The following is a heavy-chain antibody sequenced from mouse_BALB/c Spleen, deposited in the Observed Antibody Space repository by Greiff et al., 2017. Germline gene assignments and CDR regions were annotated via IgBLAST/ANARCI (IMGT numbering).Heavy chain of an antibody. Sequence: EVQLQESGPELVKPGASVKIPCKASGYTFTDYNMDWVKQSHGKSLEWIGDINPNNGGTIYNQKFKGKATLTVDKSSSTAYMELRSLTSEDTAVYYCARSRGNYGGKNAMDDWGQGTSVTVSS. D-gene: IGHD2-1*01. CDR3: ARSRGNYGGKNAMDD. CDR1: GYTFTDYN. J-gene: IGHJ4*01. V-gene: IGHV1-18*01. CDR2: INPNNGGT.